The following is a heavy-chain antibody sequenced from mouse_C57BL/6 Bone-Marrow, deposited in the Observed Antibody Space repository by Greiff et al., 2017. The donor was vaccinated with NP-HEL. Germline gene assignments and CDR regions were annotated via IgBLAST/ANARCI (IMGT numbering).Heavy chain of an antibody. CDR3: AGYYGSSYPLAMDY. Sequence: VHVKQSGAELVKPGASVKLSCTASGFNIKDYYMHWVKQRTEQGLEWIGRIDPEDGETKYAPKFQGKATITADTSSNTAYLQLSSLTSEDTAVYYCAGYYGSSYPLAMDYWGQGTSVTVSS. CDR1: GFNIKDYY. J-gene: IGHJ4*01. CDR2: IDPEDGET. D-gene: IGHD1-1*01. V-gene: IGHV14-2*01.